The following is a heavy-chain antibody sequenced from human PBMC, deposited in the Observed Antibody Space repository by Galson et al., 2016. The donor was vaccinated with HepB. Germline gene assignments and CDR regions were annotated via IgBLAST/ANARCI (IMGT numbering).Heavy chain of an antibody. V-gene: IGHV3-9*01. CDR3: GKDLLPGGLGV. CDR2: IFWNSGGV. Sequence: SLRLSCAASGFTFSSYWMHWIRQTPGKGLEWVSGIFWNSGGVGYADSVKGRFTISRDNTNVYLQMTSLRREDTALYYCGKDLLPGGLGVWGQGTTVTVSS. D-gene: IGHD3-22*01. J-gene: IGHJ6*02. CDR1: GFTFSSYW.